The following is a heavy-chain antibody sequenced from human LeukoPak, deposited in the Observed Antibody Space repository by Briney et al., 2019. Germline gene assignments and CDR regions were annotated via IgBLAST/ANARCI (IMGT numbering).Heavy chain of an antibody. CDR1: GFTFSSYS. J-gene: IGHJ4*02. D-gene: IGHD5-12*01. Sequence: GGSLRLPCAASGFTFSSYSMNWVRQAPGKGLEWVSSISSSSTYIDYADSAKGRFTISRDNAKNSLYLQMNSLRAEDTALYYWAKGDIVATYYYFGDWGQGTLVTVGS. CDR2: ISSSSTYI. CDR3: AKGDIVATYYYFGD. V-gene: IGHV3-21*04.